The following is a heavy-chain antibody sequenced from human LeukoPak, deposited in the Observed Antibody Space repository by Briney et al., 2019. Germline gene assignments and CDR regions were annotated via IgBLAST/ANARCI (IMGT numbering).Heavy chain of an antibody. CDR3: ARGGYGANDDAFDI. V-gene: IGHV3-11*06. J-gene: IGHJ3*02. D-gene: IGHD4-23*01. Sequence: PGGSLRLSCAASGFAFSDYNITLIRQAPGKGLEWVSYISSGSTYTNYGDAVKGRFIISRDNAKNSLYLQVSSLRAEDTAVYYCARGGYGANDDAFDIWGQGTMVTVSS. CDR2: ISSGSTYT. CDR1: GFAFSDYN.